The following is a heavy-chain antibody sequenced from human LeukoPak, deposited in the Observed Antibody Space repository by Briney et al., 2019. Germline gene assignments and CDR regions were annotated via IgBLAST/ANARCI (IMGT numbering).Heavy chain of an antibody. CDR3: AREEIVVPAASGDY. CDR1: GYTFTGYY. CDR2: INPNSGGT. D-gene: IGHD2-2*01. V-gene: IGHV1-2*02. J-gene: IGHJ4*02. Sequence: ASVKVSCKXSGYTFTGYYMHWVRQAPRQGLEWMGWINPNSGGTNYSQKFQGRVTMTRDTSISTAYMELSRLRSDDTAVYYCAREEIVVPAASGDYWGQGTLVTVSS.